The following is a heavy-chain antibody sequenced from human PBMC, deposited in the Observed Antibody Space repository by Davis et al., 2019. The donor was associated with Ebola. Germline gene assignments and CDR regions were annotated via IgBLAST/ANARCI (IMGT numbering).Heavy chain of an antibody. D-gene: IGHD2-2*01. CDR1: GLTFSDYY. CDR3: ARSASASFDI. J-gene: IGHJ3*02. CDR2: IKQDGSEK. Sequence: PGGSLRLSCAASGLTFSDYYMSWVRQAPGKGLEWVANIKQDGSEKYYVQSVKGRFTISRDNAKNSLYLQMNSLRAEDTAVYYCARSASASFDIWGTGTMVTVSS. V-gene: IGHV3-7*01.